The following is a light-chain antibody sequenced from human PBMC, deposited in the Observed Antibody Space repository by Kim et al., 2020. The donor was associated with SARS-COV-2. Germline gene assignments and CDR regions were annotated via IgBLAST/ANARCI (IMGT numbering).Light chain of an antibody. V-gene: IGLV2-8*01. CDR1: SSDVGGYNY. CDR2: EVS. CDR3: SSYAGSSNFV. J-gene: IGLJ1*01. Sequence: GQSLPISCPGTSSDVGGYNYVSWYQQHPGKAPKLMISEVSKRPSGVPDRFSGSKSGNAASLTVSGLQAEDEADYYCSSYAGSSNFVFGTGTKVTVL.